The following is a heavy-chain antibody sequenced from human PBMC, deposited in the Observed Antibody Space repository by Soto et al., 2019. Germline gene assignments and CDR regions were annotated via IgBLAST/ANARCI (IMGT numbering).Heavy chain of an antibody. D-gene: IGHD6-25*01. CDR3: VRVWRLVGRYGMDV. J-gene: IGHJ6*02. CDR1: GFIFSSYY. V-gene: IGHV3-21*01. Sequence: PGGSLRLSCVGPGFIFSSYYMNWVRQAPGKGLEWVSSISGGSAYIYYADSVKGRSTISRDNAKNSLYLEMNSLRVEDTAVYYCVRVWRLVGRYGMDVWGQGTTVTVSS. CDR2: ISGGSAYI.